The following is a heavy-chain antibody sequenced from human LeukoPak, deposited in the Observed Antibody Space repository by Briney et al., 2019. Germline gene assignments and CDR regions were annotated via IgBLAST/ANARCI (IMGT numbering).Heavy chain of an antibody. CDR3: TSPSTGYSSGWATSTLDY. D-gene: IGHD6-19*01. CDR2: IRSKANSYAT. J-gene: IGHJ4*02. CDR1: GFTFSGSA. V-gene: IGHV3-73*01. Sequence: PGGSLRLSCAASGFTFSGSAMHWVRQASGKGLEWVGRIRSKANSYATAYAASVKGRFTISRDDSKNTAYLQMNSLKTEDTAVYYCTSPSTGYSSGWATSTLDYWGPGTLVTVS.